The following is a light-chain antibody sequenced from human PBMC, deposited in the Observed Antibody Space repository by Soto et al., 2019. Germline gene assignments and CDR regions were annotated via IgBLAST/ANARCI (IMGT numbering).Light chain of an antibody. V-gene: IGLV1-44*01. CDR3: AAWDDSLNGYV. CDR1: SSNIGSNT. J-gene: IGLJ1*01. Sequence: QSVLTQSTSASGTPGQRVTISCSGSSSNIGSNTVNWYQQVPGTAPKLLIYTNNQRPSGVPDRLSGSKSGTSASLAISGLQSEDEADYYCAAWDDSLNGYVFGTGTKLTVL. CDR2: TNN.